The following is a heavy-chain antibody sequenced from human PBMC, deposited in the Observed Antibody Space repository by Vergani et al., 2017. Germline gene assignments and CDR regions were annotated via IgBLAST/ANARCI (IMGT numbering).Heavy chain of an antibody. CDR3: ARQRPGSGWSPGDFDD. J-gene: IGHJ3*01. V-gene: IGHV4-39*01. D-gene: IGHD6-19*01. Sequence: QVQLQQWGAGLLKPSETLSLTCAVYGGSISSGSYYCGWIRQPPGKSLEWIGSIYYSGLTYYNPSLKSRVAISVDTSKNQFSLKVTSVTAADTAVYFCARQRPGSGWSPGDFDDWGQGTKVTVTS. CDR2: IYYSGLT. CDR1: GGSISSGSYY.